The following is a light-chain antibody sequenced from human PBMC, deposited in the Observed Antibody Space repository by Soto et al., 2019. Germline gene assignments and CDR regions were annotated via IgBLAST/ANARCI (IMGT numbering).Light chain of an antibody. V-gene: IGLV2-14*03. CDR3: CSFTGTNYD. J-gene: IGLJ1*01. CDR1: IRDVGGNKF. Sequence: SALTQPASVSGSPVQSITISCTGTIRDVGGNKFVSLYQQYPGKAPKLMICDVSNRPSGVSNRFSGSMSGNTAFLTISGLQAEDDADYYCCSFTGTNYDVGTGTKVTVL. CDR2: DVS.